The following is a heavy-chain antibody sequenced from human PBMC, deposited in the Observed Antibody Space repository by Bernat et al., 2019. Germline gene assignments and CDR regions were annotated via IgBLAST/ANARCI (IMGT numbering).Heavy chain of an antibody. V-gene: IGHV3-33*01. CDR3: ARDRLSVGSGSSPPAY. J-gene: IGHJ4*01. CDR2: IWYDGSNK. Sequence: QVQLVESGGGVVQPGRSLRLSCAASGFTFSSYGMHWVRQAPGKGLEWVAVIWYDGSNKYYADSVKGRFTISRDNSKNTLYRKMNSLRAEDTAVYYCARDRLSVGSGSSPPAYWAPLTLVTVSS. CDR1: GFTFSSYG. D-gene: IGHD3-10*01.